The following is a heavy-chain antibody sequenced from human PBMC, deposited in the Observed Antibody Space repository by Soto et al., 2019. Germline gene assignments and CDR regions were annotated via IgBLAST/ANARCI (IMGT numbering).Heavy chain of an antibody. CDR2: IKVDSGYT. V-gene: IGHV1-18*04. CDR3: ATSYDTGFDP. J-gene: IGHJ5*02. D-gene: IGHD3-9*01. Sequence: QLQLVQSAAEVKKPGASVRVSCKAYGYPFIKYGLSWVRQAPEQGLEWMGWIKVDSGYTNYAQKFQGRVTMTADTSSDTAFMELRSLRLDDTAMYFCATSYDTGFDPWCQGTVVSVSS. CDR1: GYPFIKYG.